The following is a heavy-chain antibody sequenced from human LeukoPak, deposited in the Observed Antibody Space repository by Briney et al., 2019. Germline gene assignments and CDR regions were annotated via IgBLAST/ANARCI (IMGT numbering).Heavy chain of an antibody. Sequence: GSLRLSCAASGFTFSSYAMSWIRQPPGKGLEWIGEINHSGRNNHNPSLKSRVTISVDTSKNQFSLKLRSVTAADTAVYYCARLETYYYDTSGYSVWDYWGQGTLVTVSS. V-gene: IGHV4-34*01. CDR1: GFTFSSYA. CDR2: INHSGRN. CDR3: ARLETYYYDTSGYSVWDY. J-gene: IGHJ4*02. D-gene: IGHD3-22*01.